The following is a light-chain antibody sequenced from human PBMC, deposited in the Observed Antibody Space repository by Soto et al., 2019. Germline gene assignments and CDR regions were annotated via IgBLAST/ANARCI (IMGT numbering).Light chain of an antibody. CDR1: SSDVGGSKY. J-gene: IGLJ1*01. Sequence: QSVLTQPASVSGSPGQSITISCTGTSSDVGGSKYVSWYQQHPGKAPKLIIYEVSERPSGVPDRFSGSKSCNTASLTVSGLHAEDEAHYYCNSYAGTSNVFGTGTKLT. CDR3: NSYAGTSNV. CDR2: EVS. V-gene: IGLV2-8*01.